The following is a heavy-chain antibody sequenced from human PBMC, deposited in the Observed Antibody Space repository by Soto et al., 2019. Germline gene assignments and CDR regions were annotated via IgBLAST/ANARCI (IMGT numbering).Heavy chain of an antibody. CDR3: ARGWGHVVHDAFDI. V-gene: IGHV3-48*02. Sequence: EGQLVESGGGLVQPGGSLRLSCAASGFTFSYYGMNWVRQAPGKGLEWVSDIFSSTTTIYYADSVKGRFNISRDNAKNSLYREMNSLTDEDTAVYFCARGWGHVVHDAFDIWGRWTVFTVSS. CDR1: GFTFSYYG. D-gene: IGHD3-16*01. J-gene: IGHJ3*02. CDR2: IFSSTTTI.